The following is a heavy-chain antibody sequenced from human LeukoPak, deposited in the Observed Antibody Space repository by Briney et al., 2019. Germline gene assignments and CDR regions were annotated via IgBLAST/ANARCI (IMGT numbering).Heavy chain of an antibody. J-gene: IGHJ6*02. CDR1: GGSISSYY. CDR3: ARGNPASYYYYYGMDV. V-gene: IGHV4-59*01. Sequence: SETLSLACTVSGGSISSYYWGWIRQPPGKGLEWIGYIYHSGSTNYNPSLKSRVTISVDTSKNQFSLKLSSVTAADTAVYYCARGNPASYYYYYGMDVWGQGTTVTVSS. CDR2: IYHSGST.